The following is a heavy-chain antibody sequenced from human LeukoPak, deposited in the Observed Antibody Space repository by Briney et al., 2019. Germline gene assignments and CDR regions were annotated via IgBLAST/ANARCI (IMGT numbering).Heavy chain of an antibody. V-gene: IGHV4-61*02. CDR3: AREGAARNFDY. Sequence: SETLSLTCTVSGGSVSSGTYYWPWIRQPAGKGLEWIGRIYTSGSTNFDPSLKSRVSISLDTSQNQFSLKLSSVTAADTAVYYCAREGAARNFDYWGQGTLVTVSS. CDR1: GGSVSSGTYY. CDR2: IYTSGST. J-gene: IGHJ4*02. D-gene: IGHD6-6*01.